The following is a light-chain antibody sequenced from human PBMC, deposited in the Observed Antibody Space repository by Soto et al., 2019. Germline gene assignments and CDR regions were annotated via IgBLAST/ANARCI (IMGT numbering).Light chain of an antibody. CDR2: EVS. V-gene: IGLV2-23*02. CDR1: SSDVGSYNL. J-gene: IGLJ2*01. Sequence: QSALTQPASVSGSPGQSINISCTGTSSDVGSYNLVSWYQQHPGKAPKLMIYEVSKRPSGVSNRFSGSKSGNTASLTISGLQAEDEADYYCCSYAGSGVVFGGGTKLTVL. CDR3: CSYAGSGVV.